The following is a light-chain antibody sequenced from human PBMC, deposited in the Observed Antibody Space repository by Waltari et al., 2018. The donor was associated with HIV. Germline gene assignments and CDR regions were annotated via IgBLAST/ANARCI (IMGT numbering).Light chain of an antibody. CDR3: QQYYNTPYT. J-gene: IGKJ2*01. V-gene: IGKV4-1*01. CDR1: QSVLYSSNNKNY. CDR2: WAS. Sequence: DIVMTQSQDSLPVSLGERATINCTSSQSVLYSSNNKNYLAWYQQKQGQPPKVLVYWASTREFGVPDRFSGSGSGTDFTLTISSLQAEDVAVYYCQQYYNTPYTFGQGTTLEIK.